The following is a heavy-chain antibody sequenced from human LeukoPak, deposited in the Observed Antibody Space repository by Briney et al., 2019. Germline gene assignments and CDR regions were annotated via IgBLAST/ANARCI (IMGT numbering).Heavy chain of an antibody. Sequence: SETLSLTCAVYGGSFSGYYWSWIRQPPGKGLEWIGEINHSGSTNYNPSLKSRVTISVDTSKNQFSLKLSSVTAADTAVYYCARIARESSSSLDYWGQGTLVTVSS. D-gene: IGHD6-6*01. J-gene: IGHJ4*02. CDR3: ARIARESSSSLDY. CDR1: GGSFSGYY. V-gene: IGHV4-34*01. CDR2: INHSGST.